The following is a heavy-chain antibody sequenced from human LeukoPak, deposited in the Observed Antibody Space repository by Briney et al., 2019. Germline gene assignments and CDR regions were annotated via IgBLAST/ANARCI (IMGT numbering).Heavy chain of an antibody. J-gene: IGHJ4*02. V-gene: IGHV3-21*01. CDR3: ARDMAPDYYDSSGYSQVGDY. D-gene: IGHD3-22*01. CDR1: GFTFSSYS. CDR2: ISSSSYI. Sequence: PGGSLRLSCAASGFTFSSYSMNWVRQAPGKGLEWVSSISSSSYIYYADSVKGRFTISRDNAKNSLYLQMSSLRAEDTAVYYCARDMAPDYYDSSGYSQVGDYWGQGALVTVSS.